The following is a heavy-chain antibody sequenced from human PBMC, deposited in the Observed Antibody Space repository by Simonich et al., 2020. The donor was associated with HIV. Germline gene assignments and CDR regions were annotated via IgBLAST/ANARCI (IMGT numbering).Heavy chain of an antibody. D-gene: IGHD3-10*01. CDR2: NTPIVGTE. CDR1: GGTFSSFA. Sequence: QVQLVQSGAEVKKPGSSVQVSCKASGGTFSSFAISWVRQAPGRGLEWVGGNTPIVGTENYAQMFQGRVTITADESTSTAYMELSSLRSEDTGIYYCARKGGGRGVYYFDYWGQGTLVTVSS. V-gene: IGHV1-69*13. CDR3: ARKGGGRGVYYFDY. J-gene: IGHJ4*02.